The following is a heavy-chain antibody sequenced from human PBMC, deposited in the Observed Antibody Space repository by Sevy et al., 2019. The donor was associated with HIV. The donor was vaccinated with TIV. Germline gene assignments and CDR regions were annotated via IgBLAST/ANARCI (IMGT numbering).Heavy chain of an antibody. Sequence: GGSLRLSCEASRFIFSDYAMAWVRQAPGKGLEWVSGIGNGGGGSKYADYVKGRFTVSRDNSKDTLYLQMNNLRSDDTAVYYCAKLQGAVALNDAFDIWGQGTMVTVSS. CDR1: RFIFSDYA. CDR2: IGNGGGGS. V-gene: IGHV3-23*01. J-gene: IGHJ3*02. D-gene: IGHD6-19*01. CDR3: AKLQGAVALNDAFDI.